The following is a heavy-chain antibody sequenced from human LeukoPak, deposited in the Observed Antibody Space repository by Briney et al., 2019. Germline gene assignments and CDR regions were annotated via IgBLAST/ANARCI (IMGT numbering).Heavy chain of an antibody. CDR3: ARGRAFWYYFDY. J-gene: IGHJ4*02. D-gene: IGHD2-8*02. Sequence: SETLSLTCAVYGGSFSGYYWSWTRQPPGKGLEWIGEINHSGSTNYNPSLKSRVTISVDTSKNQFSLKLSSVTAADTAVYYCARGRAFWYYFDYWGQGTLVTVSS. CDR2: INHSGST. CDR1: GGSFSGYY. V-gene: IGHV4-34*01.